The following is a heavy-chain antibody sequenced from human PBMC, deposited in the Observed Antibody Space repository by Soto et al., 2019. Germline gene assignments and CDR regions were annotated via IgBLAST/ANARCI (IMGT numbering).Heavy chain of an antibody. D-gene: IGHD2-15*01. CDR2: INHSGST. CDR1: GGSFSGYY. Sequence: QVQLQQWGAGLLKPSETLSLTCAVYGGSFSGYYWSWIRQPPGKGLEWIGEINHSGSTNYNPSLKSRVTISVDTSKNQFSLKLSSVTAADTAVYYSARGATEDIVVVVDATYFDYWGQGTLVTVSS. V-gene: IGHV4-34*01. J-gene: IGHJ4*02. CDR3: ARGATEDIVVVVDATYFDY.